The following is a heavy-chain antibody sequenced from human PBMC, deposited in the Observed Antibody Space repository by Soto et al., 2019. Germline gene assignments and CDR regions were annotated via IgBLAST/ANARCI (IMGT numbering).Heavy chain of an antibody. D-gene: IGHD1-26*01. V-gene: IGHV3-30*18. CDR1: GFTFSSYG. Sequence: QVQLVESGGGVVQPGRSLRLSCAASGFTFSSYGMHWVRQAPGKGLEWVAVISYDGSNKYYADSVKGRFTISRDNSKNTLYLQMNSPRAEDTAVDYCAKDPYCDTWFDPWGQGTLVTVSS. CDR3: AKDPYCDTWFDP. CDR2: ISYDGSNK. J-gene: IGHJ5*02.